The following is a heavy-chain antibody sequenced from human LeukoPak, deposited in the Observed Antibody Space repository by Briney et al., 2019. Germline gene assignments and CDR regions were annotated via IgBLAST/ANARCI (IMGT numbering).Heavy chain of an antibody. J-gene: IGHJ4*02. V-gene: IGHV3-30*02. Sequence: PGGSLTLSCVASGFTFSSYNIHWVSQAPGKGREWVSFKRYDRDNEDYTDSVKGRFTVSRDNSQKMVFLQMNSLRPEDTAVYYCAKDNSGWAFDYWGQGTLVAVSS. CDR2: KRYDRDNE. CDR3: AKDNSGWAFDY. D-gene: IGHD5-12*01. CDR1: GFTFSSYN.